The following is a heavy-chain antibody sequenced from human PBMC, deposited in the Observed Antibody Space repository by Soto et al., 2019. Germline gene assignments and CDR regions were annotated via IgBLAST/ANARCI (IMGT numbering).Heavy chain of an antibody. CDR2: ISSSSSHI. Sequence: PGGSLRLSCAASGFIFSSNSMNWVRQAPGKGLEWVSSISSSSSHIYDADSVKGRFTISRDNAKKSLYLQMNSLRGEDTAVYYCASSRTLHGSSAASDAFDIWGLGTMVTVSS. CDR3: ASSRTLHGSSAASDAFDI. D-gene: IGHD6-13*01. V-gene: IGHV3-21*01. CDR1: GFIFSSNS. J-gene: IGHJ3*02.